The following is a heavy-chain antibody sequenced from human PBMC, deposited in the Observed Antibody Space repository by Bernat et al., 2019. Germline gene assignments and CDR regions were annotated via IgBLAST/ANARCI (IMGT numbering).Heavy chain of an antibody. D-gene: IGHD3-3*01. CDR2: IKQDGSEK. CDR1: GFTFSYYW. V-gene: IGHV3-7*04. Sequence: EVQLVESGGGLVQPGGSLRLSCAASGFTFSYYWMSWVRQAPGKGLEWVANIKQDGSEKYCVDSVKGRFSISRDNAKNSLYLQMDSLRAEDTAVYYCRGDYIAISGGFDYWGRGALVTVSS. J-gene: IGHJ4*02. CDR3: RGDYIAISGGFDY.